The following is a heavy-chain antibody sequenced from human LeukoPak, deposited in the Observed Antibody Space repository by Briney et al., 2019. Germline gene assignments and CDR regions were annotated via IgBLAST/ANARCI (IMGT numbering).Heavy chain of an antibody. Sequence: ASVKVSCKASGGTFSSYAISWVRQAPGQGLEWMGGIIPIFGTANYAQKFQGRVTITTDESTSTAYMELSSLRSEDTAVYYCARGRYSSSAPDYWGQGTQVTVS. CDR1: GGTFSSYA. CDR3: ARGRYSSSAPDY. D-gene: IGHD6-6*01. J-gene: IGHJ4*03. CDR2: IIPIFGTA. V-gene: IGHV1-69*05.